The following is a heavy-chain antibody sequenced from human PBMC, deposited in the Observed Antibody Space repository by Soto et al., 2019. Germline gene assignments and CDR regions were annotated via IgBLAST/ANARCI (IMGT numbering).Heavy chain of an antibody. CDR1: GRSMISNY. Sequence: LSLTCSVSGRSMISNYWSWIRQSPDKGLEWLGYVFYGGTDYNPSLGGRVSMSVETSKSQFSLKLTSVTVADTAVYYCASYRGALYFESWGPGILVTVSS. D-gene: IGHD3-16*01. CDR3: ASYRGALYFES. CDR2: VFYGGT. V-gene: IGHV4-59*01. J-gene: IGHJ4*02.